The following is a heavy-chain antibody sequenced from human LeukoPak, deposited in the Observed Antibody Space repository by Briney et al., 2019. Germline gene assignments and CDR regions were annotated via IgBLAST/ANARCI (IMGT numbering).Heavy chain of an antibody. CDR3: ARGPDSSGYYLFQGTFAFDI. J-gene: IGHJ3*02. Sequence: ASVKVSCKASGYTFTSYGISWVRQAPGQGLEWMGWISAYNGNTNYAQKLQGRVTMTTDTSTSTAYMELRSLRSDDTAVYYCARGPDSSGYYLFQGTFAFDIWGQGTMVTVSS. CDR1: GYTFTSYG. V-gene: IGHV1-18*01. CDR2: ISAYNGNT. D-gene: IGHD3-22*01.